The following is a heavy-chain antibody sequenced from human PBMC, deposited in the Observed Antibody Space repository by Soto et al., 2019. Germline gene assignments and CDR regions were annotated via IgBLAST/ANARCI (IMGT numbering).Heavy chain of an antibody. J-gene: IGHJ4*02. D-gene: IGHD5-12*01. CDR2: ISSSGTTI. V-gene: IGHV3-21*01. CDR3: AREPRSDSGMDY. CDR1: GFSVSTYS. Sequence: LRLSCAASGFSVSTYSMNWVRQAPGKGLEWVSSISSSGTTIYYADSVKGRFTISRDNAKNSLYLQMSSPRAEDTAVYYCAREPRSDSGMDYWGRGILVTVSS.